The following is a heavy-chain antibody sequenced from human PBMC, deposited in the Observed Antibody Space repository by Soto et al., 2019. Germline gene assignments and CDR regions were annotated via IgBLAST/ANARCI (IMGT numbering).Heavy chain of an antibody. CDR2: IIPIFGTA. CDR1: GGTFSSYA. J-gene: IGHJ5*02. D-gene: IGHD3-3*01. Sequence: SVKVSCKASGGTFSSYAISWVRQAPGQGLEWMGGIIPIFGTANYAQKFQGRVTITADESTSTAYMELSSLRSEDTAVYYCASSGSGYYSWFDPWGQGTRVTGSS. V-gene: IGHV1-69*13. CDR3: ASSGSGYYSWFDP.